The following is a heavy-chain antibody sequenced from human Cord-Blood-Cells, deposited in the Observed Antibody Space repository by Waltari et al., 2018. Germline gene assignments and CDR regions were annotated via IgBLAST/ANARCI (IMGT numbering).Heavy chain of an antibody. D-gene: IGHD6-19*01. V-gene: IGHV3-53*01. CDR1: GFTVSSNY. CDR3: ARTSQQWLVRGYYFDY. CDR2: IYSGGST. J-gene: IGHJ4*02. Sequence: EVQLVESGGGLIQPGGSLRLSCAASGFTVSSNYMSWVRQAQGKGLEWVSVIYSGGSTYYADSVKGRFTISRDNSKNTLYLQMNSLRAEDTAVYYCARTSQQWLVRGYYFDYWGQGTLVTVSS.